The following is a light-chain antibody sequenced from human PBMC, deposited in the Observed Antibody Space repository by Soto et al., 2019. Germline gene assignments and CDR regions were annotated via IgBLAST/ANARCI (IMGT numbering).Light chain of an antibody. CDR2: ANS. CDR3: QSYDSSLSGHVI. J-gene: IGLJ2*01. CDR1: SSNIGARYD. Sequence: QLVLTQPPSVSGAPGQRVTISCTGSSSNIGARYDVHWYQQLPGTAPKLLIYANSIRPSGVPDRFSGSKSGTSASLAITGLQAEDEAGYYCQSYDSSLSGHVIFGGGTKLTVL. V-gene: IGLV1-40*01.